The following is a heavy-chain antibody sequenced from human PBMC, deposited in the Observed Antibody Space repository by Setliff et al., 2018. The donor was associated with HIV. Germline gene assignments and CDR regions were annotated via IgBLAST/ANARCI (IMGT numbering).Heavy chain of an antibody. CDR2: VSAYNGHT. V-gene: IGHV1-18*01. CDR1: GYTFSTYS. Sequence: ASVKVSCKASGYTFSTYSITWVRQAPGQGLEWMGWVSAYNGHTDFAQKFQGRITLTTDTSSNTAYMELRSLRSEDTAIYYCARDLFRWAAAGPNYFDSWGQGTLVTVSS. D-gene: IGHD6-13*01. CDR3: ARDLFRWAAAGPNYFDS. J-gene: IGHJ4*02.